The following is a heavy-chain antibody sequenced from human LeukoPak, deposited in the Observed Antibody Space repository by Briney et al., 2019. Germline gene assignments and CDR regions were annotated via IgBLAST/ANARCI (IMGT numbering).Heavy chain of an antibody. D-gene: IGHD5-12*01. V-gene: IGHV1-18*01. CDR2: ISAYNGNT. CDR3: ARVERRLFIRETNFDY. J-gene: IGHJ4*02. CDR1: GYTFTSYG. Sequence: ASVKVSCKASGYTFTSYGISWVRQAPGQGLEWMGWISAYNGNTNYAQKLQGRVTMTTDTSTSTAYMELRSLRSDDTAVYYCARVERRLFIRETNFDYWGQGTPVTVSS.